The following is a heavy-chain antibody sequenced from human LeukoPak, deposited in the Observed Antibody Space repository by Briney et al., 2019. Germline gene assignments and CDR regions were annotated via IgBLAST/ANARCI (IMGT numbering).Heavy chain of an antibody. CDR1: EFTFTTYG. D-gene: IGHD5-24*01. CDR2: IYYDGSNI. V-gene: IGHV3-33*06. CDR3: AKVIREVDMSYDY. Sequence: PGRSLTLSCAASEFTFTTYGMHWVRQAPGKGPEWVAFIYYDGSNIYYADYVKGRFTISRDISKNTLYLQMDSLRAEDTAVYYCAKVIREVDMSYDYWGQGALVTVSS. J-gene: IGHJ4*02.